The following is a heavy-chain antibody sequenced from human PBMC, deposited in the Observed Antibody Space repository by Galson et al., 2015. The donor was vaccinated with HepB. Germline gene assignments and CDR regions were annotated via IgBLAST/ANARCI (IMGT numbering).Heavy chain of an antibody. J-gene: IGHJ4*02. CDR1: GFTFSSFP. V-gene: IGHV3-30-3*01. D-gene: IGHD3-10*01. CDR3: AREGINMIRGVPDY. CDR2: ISYDGTET. Sequence: SLRLSCATSGFTFSSFPIHWVRQAPGKGLEWVALISYDGTETYYADSVKGRLTVSRDNSKNTLFLQMNGLRAEDTATYYCAREGINMIRGVPDYWGQGTLVSVSS.